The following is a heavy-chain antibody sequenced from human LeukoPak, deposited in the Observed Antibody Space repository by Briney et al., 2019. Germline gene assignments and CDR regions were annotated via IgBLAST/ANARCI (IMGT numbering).Heavy chain of an antibody. V-gene: IGHV5-51*01. CDR1: GYHFSSFW. J-gene: IGHJ6*02. D-gene: IGHD6-13*01. CDR2: IYPGDSDA. Sequence: GESLKISFNGSGYHFSSFWIAWVRPLPGKDLEWMGIIYPGDSDARYSPSFQGQVTMSVDKSTSSVFLQWSSLKASDTALYYCARRGKASAGVYGMDVWGQGTTVTVSS. CDR3: ARRGKASAGVYGMDV.